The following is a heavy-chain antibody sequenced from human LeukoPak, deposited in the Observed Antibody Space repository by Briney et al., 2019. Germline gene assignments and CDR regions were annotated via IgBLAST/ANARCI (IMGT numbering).Heavy chain of an antibody. CDR3: ARDIEIVVVPAAPPNQYYYGMDV. CDR2: IKQDGSEK. J-gene: IGHJ6*02. Sequence: GGSLRLSCAASGFTFSSYWMSWVRQAPGKGLEWVANIKQDGSEKYYVDSVKGRFTISRDNAKNSLYLQMNSLRAEDTAVYYCARDIEIVVVPAAPPNQYYYGMDVWGQGTTVTVSS. D-gene: IGHD2-2*01. CDR1: GFTFSSYW. V-gene: IGHV3-7*01.